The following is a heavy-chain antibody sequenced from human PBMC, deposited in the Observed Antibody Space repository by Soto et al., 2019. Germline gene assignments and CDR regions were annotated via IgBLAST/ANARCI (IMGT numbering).Heavy chain of an antibody. CDR2: IWDDGRNK. V-gene: IGHV3-33*01. Sequence: QVQLVESGGGVVQPGRSLRLSCAASGFIFSTYGMHWVRQAPGKGLEWVAVIWDDGRNKYSADSVKGRFTISRDNSKNMLYLQMNSLRAEDTAVYYCARSSYDNSGYYYALDFWGQGTLVTVSS. CDR3: ARSSYDNSGYYYALDF. CDR1: GFIFSTYG. J-gene: IGHJ4*02. D-gene: IGHD3-22*01.